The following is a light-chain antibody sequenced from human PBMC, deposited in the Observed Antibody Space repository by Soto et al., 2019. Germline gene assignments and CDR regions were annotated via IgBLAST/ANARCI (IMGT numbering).Light chain of an antibody. Sequence: DIVMTQSPDSLAVSLGERATINCKSSQSVLYSSNNKNYLAWYQQKPGQPPKLLIYWASTRESVVPDRFSGSGSGTDFTLTISSLQAEDVAVYYCQRYYRPWTFGQGTKVEIK. CDR3: QRYYRPWT. V-gene: IGKV4-1*01. CDR1: QSVLYSSNNKNY. J-gene: IGKJ1*01. CDR2: WAS.